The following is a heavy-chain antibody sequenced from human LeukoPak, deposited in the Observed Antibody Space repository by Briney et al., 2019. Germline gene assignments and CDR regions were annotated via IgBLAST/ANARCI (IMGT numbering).Heavy chain of an antibody. CDR2: IYTSGST. CDR1: GGSISSYY. V-gene: IGHV4-4*07. D-gene: IGHD5-24*01. J-gene: IGHJ4*02. Sequence: PSETLSLTCTVSGGSISSYYWSWIRQPAGKGLEWIGRIYTSGSTNYNPSLKSRVTMSVDTSKNQFSLKLSSVTAADTAVYYCARGKADGYTLTLDYWGQGTLVTVSS. CDR3: ARGKADGYTLTLDY.